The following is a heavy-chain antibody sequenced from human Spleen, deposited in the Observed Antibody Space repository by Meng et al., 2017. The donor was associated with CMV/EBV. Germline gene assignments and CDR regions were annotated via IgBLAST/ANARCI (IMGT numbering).Heavy chain of an antibody. Sequence: ASVKVSCKASGYTFTSYYFHWVRQAPGQGLEWVGIINPNGGSRGYAQKFQGRVTMTRDTSTSTVYMELRSLRSEDTAVYYCARDSRSGEGYFDYWGQGTLVTVSS. CDR3: ARDSRSGEGYFDY. V-gene: IGHV1-46*01. CDR2: INPNGGSR. CDR1: GYTFTSYY. D-gene: IGHD3-16*01. J-gene: IGHJ4*02.